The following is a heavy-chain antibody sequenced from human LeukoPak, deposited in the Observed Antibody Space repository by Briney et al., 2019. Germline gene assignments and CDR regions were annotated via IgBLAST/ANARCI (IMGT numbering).Heavy chain of an antibody. D-gene: IGHD1-26*01. Sequence: PGGSLRLSCAVSGIYFSGYDMRWVRQAPGKGLEWVAGIGRDGSTHYDESVKGRFAISGDNSTSTLYLQMHSLRAEDTALYYCVSVWELSADHWGQGTLVTVSS. V-gene: IGHV3-23*01. CDR2: IGRDGST. CDR1: GIYFSGYD. CDR3: VSVWELSADH. J-gene: IGHJ4*02.